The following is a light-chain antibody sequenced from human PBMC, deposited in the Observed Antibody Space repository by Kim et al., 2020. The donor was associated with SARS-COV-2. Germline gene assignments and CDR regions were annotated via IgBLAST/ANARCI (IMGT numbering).Light chain of an antibody. CDR2: RNN. CDR1: SSNIGGNY. Sequence: QSVLTQPPSASGTPGQRGIISCSGSSSNIGGNYVYWYQQLPGTAPKLLIYRNNERPSGVPDRISGSKSGTSASLAISGLRSEDEADYYCAARDDSLSGMVFGGGTQLTVL. J-gene: IGLJ2*01. V-gene: IGLV1-47*01. CDR3: AARDDSLSGMV.